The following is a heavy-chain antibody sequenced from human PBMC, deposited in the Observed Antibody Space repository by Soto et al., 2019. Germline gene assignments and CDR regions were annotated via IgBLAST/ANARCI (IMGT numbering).Heavy chain of an antibody. CDR1: GGSISSSSYY. D-gene: IGHD3-10*01. V-gene: IGHV4-39*01. CDR2: IYYSGST. J-gene: IGHJ4*02. Sequence: QLQLQESGPGLVKPSETLSLTCTVSGGSISSSSYYWGWIRQPPGKGLEWIGSIYYSGSTYYNPSLKSRVTISVDTSKNQFSLKLSSVTAADTAVYYCARLDGYYGSGSYPMGYFDYWGQGTLVTVSS. CDR3: ARLDGYYGSGSYPMGYFDY.